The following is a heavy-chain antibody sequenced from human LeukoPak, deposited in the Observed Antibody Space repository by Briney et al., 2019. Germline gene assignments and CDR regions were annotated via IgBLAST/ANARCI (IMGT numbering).Heavy chain of an antibody. CDR1: GFTFSSYW. V-gene: IGHV3-74*01. CDR2: ISTDGSST. D-gene: IGHD3-3*01. J-gene: IGHJ4*02. CDR3: ADYGVSGVRNNFY. Sequence: PGGSLRLSCAASGFTFSSYWMHWVRQAPGKGLVWVSRISTDGSSTNSADSVKGRFTISRDNSRNTVYLQMTSLRADDTAVYYCADYGVSGVRNNFYWGQGTLVTVSS.